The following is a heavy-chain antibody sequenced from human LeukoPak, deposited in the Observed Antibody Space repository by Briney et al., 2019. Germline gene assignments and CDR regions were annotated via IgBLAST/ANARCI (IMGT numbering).Heavy chain of an antibody. V-gene: IGHV1-18*01. D-gene: IGHD3-22*01. CDR1: GYTFTSYG. J-gene: IGHJ4*02. CDR2: ISAYNGNT. Sequence: ASVKVSCKASGYTFTSYGISWVRQAPGQGLEWMGWISAYNGNTNYAQKLQGRVTVTTDTSTSTAYMELRSLRSDDTAVYYCARLQYYDSSGYYPYYFDYWGQGTLVTVSS. CDR3: ARLQYYDSSGYYPYYFDY.